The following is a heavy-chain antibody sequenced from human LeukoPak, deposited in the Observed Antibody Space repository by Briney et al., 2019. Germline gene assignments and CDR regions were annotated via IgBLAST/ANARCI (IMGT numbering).Heavy chain of an antibody. D-gene: IGHD5-18*01. CDR3: ARGRDGYSYGSGY. CDR1: GGSFSGCY. V-gene: IGHV4-34*01. Sequence: SETLSLTCAVYGGSFSGCYWSWIRQPPGKGLEWIGEINHSGSTNYNPSLKSRVTISVDTSKNQFSLKLSSVTAADTAVYYCARGRDGYSYGSGYWGQGTLVTVSS. CDR2: INHSGST. J-gene: IGHJ4*02.